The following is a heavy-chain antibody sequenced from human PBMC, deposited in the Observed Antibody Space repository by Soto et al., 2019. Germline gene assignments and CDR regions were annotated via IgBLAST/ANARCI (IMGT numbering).Heavy chain of an antibody. J-gene: IGHJ3*02. V-gene: IGHV3-48*01. CDR3: TFGYSSSSGAFDI. Sequence: EVQLVESGGGLVQPGGSLRLSCAASGFTFSSYSMNWVRQAPGKGLEWVSYISSSSSTIYYADSVKGRFTISRDNAKNSLYLQMNSLRAEDTAVYYCTFGYSSSSGAFDIWGQGTMVTVSS. CDR2: ISSSSSTI. CDR1: GFTFSSYS. D-gene: IGHD6-6*01.